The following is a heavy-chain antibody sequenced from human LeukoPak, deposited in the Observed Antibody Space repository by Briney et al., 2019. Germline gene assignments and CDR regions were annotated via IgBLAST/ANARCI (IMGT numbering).Heavy chain of an antibody. CDR3: ATRTAYCGGDCLDSSDY. CDR2: IHTTGST. V-gene: IGHV4-4*07. CDR1: GGSISSYY. Sequence: SETLSLTCTVSGGSISSYYWSWIRQPAGKGLEWIGRIHTTGSTNYNPSLKSRVTMSVDTSKNQFSLKLSSVTAADTAVYYCATRTAYCGGDCLDSSDYWGQGTLVTVSS. D-gene: IGHD2-21*02. J-gene: IGHJ4*02.